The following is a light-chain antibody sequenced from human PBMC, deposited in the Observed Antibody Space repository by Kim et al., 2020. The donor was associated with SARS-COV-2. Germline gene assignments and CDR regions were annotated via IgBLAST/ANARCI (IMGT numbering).Light chain of an antibody. J-gene: IGLJ2*01. CDR2: GRN. Sequence: SYELTQDPAVSVALGQTVRITCQGDSLRNYYPSWFQQKPRQAPILVISGRNNRPSGFPSRFVGSSSGNTVYLTIIGAQAEVEADYYCIARDSSNNHVFGG. CDR1: SLRNYY. CDR3: IARDSSNNHV. V-gene: IGLV3-19*01.